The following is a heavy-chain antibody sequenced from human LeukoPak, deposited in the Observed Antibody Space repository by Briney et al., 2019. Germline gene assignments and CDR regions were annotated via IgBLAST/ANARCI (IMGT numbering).Heavy chain of an antibody. CDR3: AKAGGSAWYYFDY. Sequence: GGSLRLSCAASGFTFTGYAMSWVRQAPGEGLEWVSSITGSGGYAYYADSVKGRFTISRDNSQNTLYLQVNSLRAEDTAIYYCAKAGGSAWYYFDYWGQGTLVTVSS. J-gene: IGHJ4*02. V-gene: IGHV3-23*01. D-gene: IGHD6-19*01. CDR2: ITGSGGYA. CDR1: GFTFTGYA.